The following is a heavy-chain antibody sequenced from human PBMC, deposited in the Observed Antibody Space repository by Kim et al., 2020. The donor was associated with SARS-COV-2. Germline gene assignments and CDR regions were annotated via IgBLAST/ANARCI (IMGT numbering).Heavy chain of an antibody. CDR1: GFTFSTYA. CDR2: ISYDSKIT. CDR3: ARDWGWGYYLDY. D-gene: IGHD7-27*01. J-gene: IGHJ4*02. Sequence: GGSLRLSCAASGFTFSTYAIHWVRQAPGKGLEWVAVISYDSKITYYGDSVKGRFAISRDNSKNTLYLQMNSLRTEDTAVYYCARDWGWGYYLDYWGQGTL. V-gene: IGHV3-30*09.